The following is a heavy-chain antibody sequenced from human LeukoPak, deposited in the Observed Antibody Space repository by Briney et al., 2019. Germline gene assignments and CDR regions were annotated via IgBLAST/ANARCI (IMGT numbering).Heavy chain of an antibody. J-gene: IGHJ4*02. CDR3: ARERQLWLRYFDY. CDR1: GGSISSYY. CDR2: IYYSGST. V-gene: IGHV4-59*12. Sequence: SETLSLTCTVSGGSISSYYWSWIRQPPGKGLEWIGYIYYSGSTNYNPSLKSRVTISVDTSKNQFSLKLSSVTAADTAVYYCARERQLWLRYFDYWGQGTLVTVSS. D-gene: IGHD5-18*01.